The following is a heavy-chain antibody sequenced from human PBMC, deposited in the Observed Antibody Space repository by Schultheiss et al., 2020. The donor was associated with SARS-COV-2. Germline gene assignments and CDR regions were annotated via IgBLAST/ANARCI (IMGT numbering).Heavy chain of an antibody. V-gene: IGHV1-69*04. Sequence: SVKVSCKASGYTFATYGINWVRQAPGQGLEWMGRIIPILGIANYAQKFQGRVTITADKSTSTAYMELSSLRSEDTAVYYCARDGSSGWSHNSYDGMDVWGQGTTVTVSS. J-gene: IGHJ6*02. CDR1: GYTFATYG. D-gene: IGHD6-19*01. CDR2: IIPILGIA. CDR3: ARDGSSGWSHNSYDGMDV.